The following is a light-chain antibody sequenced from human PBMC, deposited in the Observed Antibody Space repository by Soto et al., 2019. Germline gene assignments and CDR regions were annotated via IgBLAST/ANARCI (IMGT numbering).Light chain of an antibody. Sequence: QAVVTQPPSVSGDPGQRVTISCTGSSSNIGAGYDVHWYQQLPGTAPKLLIYGNSNRPSGVPDRFSGSKSGTSASLAITGLQDEDEADYYCQSYDSSLSGSIFGGGTKLTVL. CDR1: SSNIGAGYD. V-gene: IGLV1-40*01. J-gene: IGLJ2*01. CDR3: QSYDSSLSGSI. CDR2: GNS.